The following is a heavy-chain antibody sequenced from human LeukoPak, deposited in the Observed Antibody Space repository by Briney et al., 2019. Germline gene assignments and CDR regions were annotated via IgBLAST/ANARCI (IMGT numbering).Heavy chain of an antibody. D-gene: IGHD5-18*01. Sequence: PSETLSLTCTVSGGSISHYYWSWIRQPPGKGLEWIGSIYYSGSTYYNPSLKSRVTISVDTSKNHFSLKLSSVTAADTALYYCARGSGGCSYGYYFDYWGQGTLVTVSS. CDR1: GGSISHYY. V-gene: IGHV4-59*01. CDR2: IYYSGST. CDR3: ARGSGGCSYGYYFDY. J-gene: IGHJ4*02.